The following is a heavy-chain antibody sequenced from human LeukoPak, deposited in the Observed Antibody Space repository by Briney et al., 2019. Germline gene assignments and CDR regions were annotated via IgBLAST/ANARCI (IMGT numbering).Heavy chain of an antibody. CDR1: GRIFSSSG. CDR2: ISSSGSTI. V-gene: IGHV3-11*01. Sequence: GGSPRLFCAASGRIFSSSGMSWSRQDIGKGLEWFSYISSSGSTISYSDSLMGRFTISTDNAKNTLYLQMNSMMDEYDTAYYCASDPHNWGQGTLVTVSS. CDR3: ASDPHN. J-gene: IGHJ4*01.